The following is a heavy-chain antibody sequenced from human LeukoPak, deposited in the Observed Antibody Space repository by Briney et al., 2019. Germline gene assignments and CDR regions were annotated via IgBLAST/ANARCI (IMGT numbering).Heavy chain of an antibody. V-gene: IGHV4-59*10. CDR2: IYNSGNT. CDR3: ARGPYSSGWYSIDY. D-gene: IGHD6-19*01. CDR1: GGSFSGYY. Sequence: SETLSLTCAVYGGSFSGYYWSWIRQPAGKGLEWIGRIYNSGNTNYNPSLRSRVTMSVDTSKNQFSLRLSSVTAADTAVYYCARGPYSSGWYSIDYWGQGTLVTVSS. J-gene: IGHJ4*02.